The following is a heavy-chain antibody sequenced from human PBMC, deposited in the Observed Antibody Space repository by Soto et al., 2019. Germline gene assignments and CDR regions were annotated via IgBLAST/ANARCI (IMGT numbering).Heavy chain of an antibody. V-gene: IGHV1-69*13. CDR2: IIPIFGTA. Sequence: GASVKVSCKASGYTFTSYYMHWVRQAPGQGLEWMGGIIPIFGTANYAQKFQGRVTITADESTSTAYMELGSLRSEDTAVYYCARATLRGYSYGPYPMVYYFDYWGQGMMVTVSS. CDR1: GYTFTSYY. J-gene: IGHJ4*02. CDR3: ARATLRGYSYGPYPMVYYFDY. D-gene: IGHD5-18*01.